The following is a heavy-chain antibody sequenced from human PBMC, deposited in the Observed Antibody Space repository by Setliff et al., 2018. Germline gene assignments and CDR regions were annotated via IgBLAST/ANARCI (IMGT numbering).Heavy chain of an antibody. D-gene: IGHD2-21*01. CDR3: ATEKFPGDWGDY. J-gene: IGHJ4*02. CDR2: ISVHNGKT. V-gene: IGHV1-18*01. Sequence: ASVKVSCKASGYTFTSYGFSWVRQAPGQGLEWMGWISVHNGKTKYAQKFQGRATMTTDTSTRTAYMEVTSLRSDGTAVYYCATEKFPGDWGDYWGQGTLVTVSS. CDR1: GYTFTSYG.